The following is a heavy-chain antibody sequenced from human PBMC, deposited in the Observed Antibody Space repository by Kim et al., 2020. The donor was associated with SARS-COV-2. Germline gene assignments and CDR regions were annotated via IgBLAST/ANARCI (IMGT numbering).Heavy chain of an antibody. CDR1: GGSISSGGYY. CDR2: IYYSGST. Sequence: SETLSLTCTVSGGSISSGGYYWSWIRQHPGKGLEWIGYIYYSGSTYYNPSLKSRVTISVDTSKNQFSLKLSSVTAADTAVYYCARDTVYGSGSYYNGRGMDVWGQGTTVTVSS. CDR3: ARDTVYGSGSYYNGRGMDV. D-gene: IGHD3-10*01. J-gene: IGHJ6*02. V-gene: IGHV4-31*03.